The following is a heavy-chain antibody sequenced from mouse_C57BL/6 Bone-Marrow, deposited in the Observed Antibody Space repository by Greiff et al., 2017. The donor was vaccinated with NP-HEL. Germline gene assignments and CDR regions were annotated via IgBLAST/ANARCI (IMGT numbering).Heavy chain of an antibody. D-gene: IGHD1-1*01. CDR3: ASSHSGYGSGPGY. CDR2: IYPSDSET. Sequence: QVQLQQPGAELVRPGSSVKLSCKASGYTFTSYWMDWVKQRPGQGLEWIGNIYPSDSETHYNQKFKDKATLTVDKSSSTAYMQLSSLTSEDSAVYYCASSHSGYGSGPGYWGQGATLTVSS. J-gene: IGHJ2*01. V-gene: IGHV1-61*01. CDR1: GYTFTSYW.